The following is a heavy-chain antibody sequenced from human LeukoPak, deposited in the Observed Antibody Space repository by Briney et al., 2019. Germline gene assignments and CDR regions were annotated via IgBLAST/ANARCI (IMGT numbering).Heavy chain of an antibody. D-gene: IGHD6-19*01. CDR2: FYHGGST. CDR3: ARHVYSSGRTFDY. J-gene: IGHJ4*02. V-gene: IGHV4-38-2*02. Sequence: PSETLSLTCTVSGYSISTGYYWDWIRQPPGKGLEWIGTFYHGGSTYYNPSLKSRVTISVDTSKNQFSLKLRSVTAADTAVYYCARHVYSSGRTFDYWGQGTLVTVSS. CDR1: GYSISTGYY.